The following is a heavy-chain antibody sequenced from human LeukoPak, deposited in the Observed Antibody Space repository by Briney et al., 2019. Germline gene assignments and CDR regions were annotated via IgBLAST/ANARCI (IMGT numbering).Heavy chain of an antibody. CDR2: IYPGDSDT. CDR3: ARHPLGAXRGASPDY. V-gene: IGHV5-51*01. J-gene: IGHJ4*02. D-gene: IGHD1-26*01. CDR1: GYSFTSYW. Sequence: GESLKISCKGSGYSFTSYWIGCVRQMPGKGLEWMGIIYPGDSDTIYSPSFQGQGTISADKSISTAYLQWSSLKAADTAMYYXARHPLGAXRGASPDYWGQGTLVTVSS.